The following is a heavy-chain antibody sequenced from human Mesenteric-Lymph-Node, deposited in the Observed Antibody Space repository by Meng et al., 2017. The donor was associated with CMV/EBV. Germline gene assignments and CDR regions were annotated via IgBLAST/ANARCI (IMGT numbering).Heavy chain of an antibody. CDR1: GDTFSSYR. J-gene: IGHJ4*02. Sequence: SVKVSCKASGDTFSSYRISWVRQAPGQGLEWMGGIIPLLGTANYAQRFQGRVTVSTDESTSTGYMELSSLRSEDTAVYYCARESSSHYDSSGYKLSLFDYWGQGTLVTVSS. CDR3: ARESSSHYDSSGYKLSLFDY. CDR2: IIPLLGTA. V-gene: IGHV1-69*05. D-gene: IGHD3-22*01.